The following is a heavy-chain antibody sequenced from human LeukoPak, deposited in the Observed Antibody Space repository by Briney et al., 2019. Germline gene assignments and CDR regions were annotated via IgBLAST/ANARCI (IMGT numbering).Heavy chain of an antibody. J-gene: IGHJ4*02. D-gene: IGHD6-13*01. CDR1: GYTFTGCY. CDR3: ATNILAAGDYFDY. CDR2: INPNSGGT. Sequence: GASVKVSCKASGYTFTGCYMHWVRQAPGQGLEWMGWINPNSGGTNYAQKFQGRVTMTRDTSISTAYMELSRLRSDDTAVYYCATNILAAGDYFDYWGQGTLVTVSS. V-gene: IGHV1-2*02.